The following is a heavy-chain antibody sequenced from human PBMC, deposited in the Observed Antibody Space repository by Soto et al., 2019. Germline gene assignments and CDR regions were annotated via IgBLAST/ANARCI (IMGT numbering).Heavy chain of an antibody. V-gene: IGHV4-59*01. D-gene: IGHD1-7*01. CDR1: GGSISSYY. Sequence: ETLSLTCTVSGGSISSYYWSWIRQPPGKGLEWIGYIYYSGSTNYNPSLKSRVTISVDTSKNQFSLKLSSVTAADTAVYYCARVGATGTTYYYYYMDVWGKGTTVTVSS. CDR2: IYYSGST. J-gene: IGHJ6*03. CDR3: ARVGATGTTYYYYYMDV.